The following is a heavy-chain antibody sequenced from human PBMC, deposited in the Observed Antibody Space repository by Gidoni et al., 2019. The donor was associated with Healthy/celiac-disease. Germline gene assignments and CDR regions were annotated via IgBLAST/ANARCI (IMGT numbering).Heavy chain of an antibody. CDR1: GFTFSSYA. CDR2: ISYDGSNK. D-gene: IGHD2-2*01. CDR3: AGSYQLLSGYYYYYGMDV. Sequence: QVQLVESGGGVVQPGRSLRLPCAASGFTFSSYALHWVRQAPGKGLEWVAVISYDGSNKYYADSVKGRFTISRDNSKNTLYLQMNSLRAEDTAVYYCAGSYQLLSGYYYYYGMDVWGQGTTVTVSS. V-gene: IGHV3-30-3*01. J-gene: IGHJ6*02.